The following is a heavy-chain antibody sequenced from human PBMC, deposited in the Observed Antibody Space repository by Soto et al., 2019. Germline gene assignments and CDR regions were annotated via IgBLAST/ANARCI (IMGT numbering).Heavy chain of an antibody. D-gene: IGHD3-10*01. CDR2: IITIFGTA. CDR1: GGTFSSYA. J-gene: IGHJ6*02. CDR3: ARELTMVRGQNYYYYGMDV. V-gene: IGHV1-69*13. Sequence: SVKVSCKASGGTFSSYAISCVRQAPLQGREWMGGIITIFGTANYAQKFQGRVTITADESTSTAYMELSSLRSEDTAVYYCARELTMVRGQNYYYYGMDVWGQGTTVTVSS.